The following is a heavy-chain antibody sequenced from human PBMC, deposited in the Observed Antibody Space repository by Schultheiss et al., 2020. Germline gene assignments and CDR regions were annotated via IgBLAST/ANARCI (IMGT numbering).Heavy chain of an antibody. CDR2: ISGSGGST. V-gene: IGHV3-23*01. CDR3: ARGPRGTAMVSMRFDY. J-gene: IGHJ4*02. CDR1: GFTFSSYA. Sequence: GGSLRLSCAASGFTFSSYAMHWVRQAPGKGLEWVSAISGSGGSTYYADSVKGRFTISRDNSKNTLYLQMNSLRAEDTAVYYCARGPRGTAMVSMRFDYWGQGTLVTVSS. D-gene: IGHD1-1*01.